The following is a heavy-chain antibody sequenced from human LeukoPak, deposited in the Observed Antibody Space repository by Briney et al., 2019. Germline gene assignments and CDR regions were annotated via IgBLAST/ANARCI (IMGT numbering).Heavy chain of an antibody. CDR2: IYSGGST. J-gene: IGHJ4*02. CDR3: AREYGSGSYYRNY. Sequence: GGSLRLSCAASGFTVSSNYMSWVRQAPGKGLEWVSVIYSGGSTYYADSVKGRFTISRDNSKNTLYLQMNSLRAEDTAVYYCAREYGSGSYYRNYWGQGTLVTVSS. V-gene: IGHV3-66*01. CDR1: GFTVSSNY. D-gene: IGHD3-10*01.